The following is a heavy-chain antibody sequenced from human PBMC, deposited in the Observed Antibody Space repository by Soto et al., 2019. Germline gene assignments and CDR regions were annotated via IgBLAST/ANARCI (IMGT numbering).Heavy chain of an antibody. V-gene: IGHV4-61*01. D-gene: IGHD6-19*01. J-gene: IGHJ6*02. CDR1: GGSVSSGSYY. Sequence: NPSETLSLTCTVSGGSVSSGSYYWSWIRQPPGKGLEWIGYIYYSGSTNYNPSLKSRVTISVDTSKNQCSLKLSSVTAADTAVYYCARDRRPVADYKDRGPIYYYYYGMDVWGQGTTVTVSS. CDR2: IYYSGST. CDR3: ARDRRPVADYKDRGPIYYYYYGMDV.